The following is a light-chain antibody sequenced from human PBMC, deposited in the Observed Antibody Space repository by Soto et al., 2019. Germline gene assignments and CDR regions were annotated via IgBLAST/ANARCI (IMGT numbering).Light chain of an antibody. CDR1: QSVTNNF. Sequence: IVLTQSPGTLSLSPGERATLSCGASQSVTNNFLAWYQQKPGQAPRLLIYGESSRATGVPDRFSGSGSGTDFTLTISRLEPGDFALYYCQQYGTPLFTFGPGPKVDIK. CDR3: QQYGTPLFT. J-gene: IGKJ3*01. CDR2: GES. V-gene: IGKV3-20*01.